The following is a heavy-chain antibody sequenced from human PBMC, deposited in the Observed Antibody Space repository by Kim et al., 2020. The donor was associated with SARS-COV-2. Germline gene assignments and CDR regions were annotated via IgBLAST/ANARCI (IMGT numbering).Heavy chain of an antibody. J-gene: IGHJ4*01. D-gene: IGHD3-22*01. CDR2: ITASGSTT. CDR3: AKREYDSSTYYSYLDY. CDR1: GFTFSSSA. Sequence: GGSLRLSCAASGFTFSSSAMSWVRQAPGKGLERVSSITASGSTTAYADSVKGRFTVSRDNSKNTLFLQMNSLSAEDTAVYYCAKREYDSSTYYSYLDYWGHGTLVTVSS. V-gene: IGHV3-23*01.